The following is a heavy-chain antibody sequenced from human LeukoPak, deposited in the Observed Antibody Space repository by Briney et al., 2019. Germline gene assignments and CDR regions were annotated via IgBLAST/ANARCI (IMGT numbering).Heavy chain of an antibody. CDR3: ASGIVGVRTGAFDI. D-gene: IGHD1-26*01. V-gene: IGHV3-48*01. Sequence: PGGSLRLSCAASGFTFSSYSMNWVRQAPGKGLEWVSYISSSSSTIYYADSVKGRFTISRDNAKNSLYLQMNSLRAEDTAVYYCASGIVGVRTGAFDIWGQGTMVTVSS. CDR2: ISSSSSTI. J-gene: IGHJ3*02. CDR1: GFTFSSYS.